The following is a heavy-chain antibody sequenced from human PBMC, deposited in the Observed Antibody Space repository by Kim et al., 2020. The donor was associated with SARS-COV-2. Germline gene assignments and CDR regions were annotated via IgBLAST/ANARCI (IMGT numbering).Heavy chain of an antibody. CDR3: ATIQGPYYDSSGYYGDVDY. Sequence: SVKVSCKASGGTFSSYAISWVRQAPGQGLEWMGGIIPIFGTANYAQKFQGRVTITADESTSTAYMELSSLRSEDTAVYYCATIQGPYYDSSGYYGDVDYWGQGTLVTVSS. V-gene: IGHV1-69*13. CDR1: GGTFSSYA. D-gene: IGHD3-22*01. J-gene: IGHJ4*02. CDR2: IIPIFGTA.